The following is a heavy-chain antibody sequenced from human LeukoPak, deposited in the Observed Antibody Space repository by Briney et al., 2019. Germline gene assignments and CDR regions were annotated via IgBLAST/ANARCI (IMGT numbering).Heavy chain of an antibody. CDR1: GGSISSSSYY. Sequence: SETLSLTCTVSGGSISSSSYYWGWIRQPPGKGLEWIGRIYTSGSTNYNPSLKSRVTMSVDTSKNQFSLKLSSVTAADTAVYYCARGIYGSDPSYYYYYYMDVWGKGTTVTISS. CDR2: IYTSGST. V-gene: IGHV4-39*07. D-gene: IGHD3-10*01. J-gene: IGHJ6*03. CDR3: ARGIYGSDPSYYYYYYMDV.